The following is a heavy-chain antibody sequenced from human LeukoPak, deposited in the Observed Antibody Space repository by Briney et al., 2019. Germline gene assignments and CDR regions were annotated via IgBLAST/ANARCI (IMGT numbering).Heavy chain of an antibody. V-gene: IGHV3-33*01. CDR2: IWYDGSNK. D-gene: IGHD3-3*01. CDR1: GFTFSSYG. J-gene: IGHJ5*02. Sequence: GGSLRLSCAASGFTFSSYGMHWVRQAPGKGLEWVAVIWYDGSNKYYADSVKGRFTISRDNSKNTLYLQMNSLRAEDTAVYYCARGAPIFGVVISNWFDPWGQGTLVTVSS. CDR3: ARGAPIFGVVISNWFDP.